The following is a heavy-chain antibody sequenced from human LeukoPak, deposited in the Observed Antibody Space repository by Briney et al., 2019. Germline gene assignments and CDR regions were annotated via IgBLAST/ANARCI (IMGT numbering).Heavy chain of an antibody. CDR3: ARDIGNDYVWGSYAKGWFDP. Sequence: SETLSLTCAVYGGSFSGYYWSWIRQPPGKGLEWIGEINHSGSTNYNPSLKSRVTMSVDTSKNQFSLKLSSVTAADTAVYYCARDIGNDYVWGSYAKGWFDPWGQGTLVTVSS. CDR1: GGSFSGYY. J-gene: IGHJ5*02. V-gene: IGHV4-34*01. CDR2: INHSGST. D-gene: IGHD3-16*01.